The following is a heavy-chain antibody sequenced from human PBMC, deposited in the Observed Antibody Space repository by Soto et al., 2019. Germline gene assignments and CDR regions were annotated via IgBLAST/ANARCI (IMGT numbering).Heavy chain of an antibody. J-gene: IGHJ3*02. D-gene: IGHD2-2*01. V-gene: IGHV4-31*03. CDR3: ARLLCSGNSCSLGGGFDI. Sequence: VLLQESGPGLVEPSQTLSLTCTVSGVSVTSGGFFWSWIRHHTAKGLEWIGYISYSGSAYYSPSLKSRVSIAADTSSNQFSLRLTSLTAADTAVYFCARLLCSGNSCSLGGGFDIWGQGTTVTVSS. CDR1: GVSVTSGGFF. CDR2: ISYSGSA.